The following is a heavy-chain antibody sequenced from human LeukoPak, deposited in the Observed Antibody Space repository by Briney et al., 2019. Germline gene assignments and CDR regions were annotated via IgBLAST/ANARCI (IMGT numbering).Heavy chain of an antibody. Sequence: GGSLRLSCAASGFTFSSYSMNWVRQAPGKGLEWVSSISSSSSYIYYADSVKGRFTISRDNAKNSLYLQMNSLRAEDTAVYYCAKVRGYSYPYYFDYWGQGTLVTVSS. V-gene: IGHV3-21*04. CDR3: AKVRGYSYPYYFDY. CDR2: ISSSSSYI. D-gene: IGHD5-18*01. J-gene: IGHJ4*02. CDR1: GFTFSSYS.